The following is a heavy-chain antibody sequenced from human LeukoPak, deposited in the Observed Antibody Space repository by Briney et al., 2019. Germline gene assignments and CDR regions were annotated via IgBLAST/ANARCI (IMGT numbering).Heavy chain of an antibody. CDR3: AREWGYDSSGQIDY. J-gene: IGHJ4*02. D-gene: IGHD3-22*01. CDR2: IYNSGST. V-gene: IGHV4-59*01. Sequence: SETLSLTCSDSGGSISSYYWSWIRQPPGKGLEWIGYIYNSGSTNSNPSLKSRVTISVDTSKNQFSLKLSSVTAADTAVYYCAREWGYDSSGQIDYWGQGTLVTVSS. CDR1: GGSISSYY.